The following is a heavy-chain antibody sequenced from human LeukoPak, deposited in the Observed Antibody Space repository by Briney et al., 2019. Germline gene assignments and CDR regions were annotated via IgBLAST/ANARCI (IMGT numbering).Heavy chain of an antibody. Sequence: GGSLRLSCAASGFTFSSYEMNWVRQAPGKGLEWVSYISSSGSTIYYADSVKVRFTISRDNAKNSLYLQMNSLRAEDTAVYYCARAGVVPATMPSGGMDVWGQGTTVTVSS. D-gene: IGHD2-2*01. V-gene: IGHV3-48*03. CDR1: GFTFSSYE. CDR3: ARAGVVPATMPSGGMDV. CDR2: ISSSGSTI. J-gene: IGHJ6*02.